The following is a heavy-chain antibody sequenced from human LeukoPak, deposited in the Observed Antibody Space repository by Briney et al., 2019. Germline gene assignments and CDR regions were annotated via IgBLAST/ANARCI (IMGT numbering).Heavy chain of an antibody. CDR3: ARVWYSSSSYYYYMDV. J-gene: IGHJ6*03. CDR1: GFTFSSYG. V-gene: IGHV3-30*03. CDR2: ISYDGSNK. D-gene: IGHD6-6*01. Sequence: GGSLRLSCAASGFTFSSYGMHWVRQAPGKGLEWVAVISYDGSNKYYADSVKGRFTISRDNSKNTLYLQMNSLRAEDTAVYYCARVWYSSSSYYYYMDVWGKGTTVTVSS.